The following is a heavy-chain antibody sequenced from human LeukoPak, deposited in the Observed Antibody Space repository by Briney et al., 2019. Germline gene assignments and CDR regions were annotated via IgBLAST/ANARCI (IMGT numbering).Heavy chain of an antibody. CDR1: GGSISSYY. Sequence: SETLSLTCTVSGGSISSYYWSWIRQPPGKGLEWIGYIYYSGSTNYKPSLKSRVTISVDTSKNQFSLKLSSVTAADTAVYYCARASFYSYMDVWGKGTTVTISS. V-gene: IGHV4-59*12. D-gene: IGHD2-15*01. J-gene: IGHJ6*03. CDR2: IYYSGST. CDR3: ARASFYSYMDV.